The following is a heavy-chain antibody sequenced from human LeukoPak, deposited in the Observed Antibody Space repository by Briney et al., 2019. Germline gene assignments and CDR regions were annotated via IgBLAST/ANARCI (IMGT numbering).Heavy chain of an antibody. CDR3: ARDLPKPTVTSNWFDR. Sequence: PGGSLRLSCAASGFTFSSYCMSWVRQAPGKGLEWVANIKQDGSEKYYVDSVKGRFTISRDNAKNSLYLQMNSVRAEDTAVYYCARDLPKPTVTSNWFDRWGQGTLVTVSS. CDR1: GFTFSSYC. CDR2: IKQDGSEK. D-gene: IGHD4-17*01. V-gene: IGHV3-7*03. J-gene: IGHJ5*02.